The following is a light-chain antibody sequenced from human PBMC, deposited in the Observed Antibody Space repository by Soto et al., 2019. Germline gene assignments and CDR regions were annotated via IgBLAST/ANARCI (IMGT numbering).Light chain of an antibody. J-gene: IGKJ5*01. Sequence: DIQLTQSPSFLSASVGDRVTITCRASQDISNHFAWYQQKPGKAPKHLIYAASTLQSGVPSRFSGSGSGTEFTLTISSLQPEDFATYYCQHLNSYPITFGQGTRLEIK. CDR3: QHLNSYPIT. CDR2: AAS. CDR1: QDISNH. V-gene: IGKV1-9*01.